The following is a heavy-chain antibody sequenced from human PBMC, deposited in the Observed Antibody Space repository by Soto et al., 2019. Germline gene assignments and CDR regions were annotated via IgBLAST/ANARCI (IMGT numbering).Heavy chain of an antibody. CDR1: GFIFSSHG. CDR3: WVAAVPYX. V-gene: IGHV3-30*03. J-gene: IGHJ4*02. CDR2: ISSDGSNR. Sequence: PGGSLRLSCLASGFIFSSHGMHWVRQAPGKGLEWVGFISSDGSNRYYAYSVTGRVTISRDNVKDALDLQMDSLRHEDTAVYYCWVAAVPYXWGQGATVTVSX. D-gene: IGHD2-15*01.